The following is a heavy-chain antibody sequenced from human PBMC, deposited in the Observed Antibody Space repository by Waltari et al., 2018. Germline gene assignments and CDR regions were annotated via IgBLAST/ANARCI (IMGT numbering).Heavy chain of an antibody. V-gene: IGHV3-9*01. CDR2: ISWNSGSL. CDR1: GFTFDDYA. Sequence: EVQLVESGGGLVQPGRSLRLSCAASGFTFDDYAMHWVRQAPGKGLEGVSGISWNSGSLGYASSVKGRFTISRDNAKNSLYLHMNSLRAEDTALYYCAKDIRIAAAGTIDYWGQGTLVTVSS. CDR3: AKDIRIAAAGTIDY. J-gene: IGHJ4*02. D-gene: IGHD6-13*01.